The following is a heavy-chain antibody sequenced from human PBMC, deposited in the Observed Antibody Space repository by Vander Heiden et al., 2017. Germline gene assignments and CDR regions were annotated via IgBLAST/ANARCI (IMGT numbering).Heavy chain of an antibody. CDR2: IYPDDSDT. CDR1: AYSFSTYW. V-gene: IGHV5-51*01. J-gene: IGHJ4*02. CDR3: ARARRHCSGGSCAYYFDY. Sequence: EVQLVQSGAEVKKPGESLKISCKGSAYSFSTYWIGWVRQMPGQGLEWMGIIYPDDSDTRYSPSFRGQVTISADKSISTAYLHWRSLKASDTAMYYCARARRHCSGGSCAYYFDYWGQGTLVTVSS. D-gene: IGHD2-15*01.